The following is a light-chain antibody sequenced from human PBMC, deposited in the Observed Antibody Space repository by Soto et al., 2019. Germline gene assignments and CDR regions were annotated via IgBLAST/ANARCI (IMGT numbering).Light chain of an antibody. V-gene: IGLV2-14*01. CDR3: SSYTSSSTPYV. CDR1: RSDVGGYNY. CDR2: DVS. Sequence: QSALTQPASVSGSPGQSITISCTGTRSDVGGYNYVSWYQQHPGKAPKLMIYDVSNRPSGVPNRFSGSKSGNTASLTISGLQAEDEADYYCSSYTSSSTPYVFGAGTKVTVL. J-gene: IGLJ1*01.